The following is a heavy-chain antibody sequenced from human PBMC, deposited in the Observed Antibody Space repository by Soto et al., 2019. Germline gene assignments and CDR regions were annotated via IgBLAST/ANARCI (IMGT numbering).Heavy chain of an antibody. V-gene: IGHV1-3*01. J-gene: IGHJ3*02. CDR2: INAGNGNT. CDR1: AYTFTSYA. Sequence: ASVKVSCKASAYTFTSYAMHWVRQAPGQRLEWMGWINAGNGNTKYSQKFQGRVTITRDTSASTAYMELSSLRSEYTAVYYCARGGSSGSSYAFDIWGQGTMVTVSS. CDR3: ARGGSSGSSYAFDI. D-gene: IGHD6-19*01.